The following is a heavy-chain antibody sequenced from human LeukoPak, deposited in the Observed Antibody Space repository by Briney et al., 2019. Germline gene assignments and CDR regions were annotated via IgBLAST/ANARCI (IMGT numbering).Heavy chain of an antibody. J-gene: IGHJ4*02. D-gene: IGHD6-13*01. CDR2: IRYDGSKK. V-gene: IGHV3-30*02. Sequence: PGGSLRLSCAASGFTFSSYGMHWVRQAPGKGLEWVAFIRYDGSKKYYADSVKGRFTISRDNSKNTLYLQMNSLRAEDTAVYYCAKDLPGQQLANPFDYWGQGTLVTVSS. CDR3: AKDLPGQQLANPFDY. CDR1: GFTFSSYG.